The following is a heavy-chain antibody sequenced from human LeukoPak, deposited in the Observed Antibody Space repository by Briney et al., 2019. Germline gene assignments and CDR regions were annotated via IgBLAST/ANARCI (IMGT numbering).Heavy chain of an antibody. CDR2: ISSSSSTI. CDR1: GLTFSSYS. Sequence: GSLRLSCSASGLTFSSYSMNWVRQAPGKGLEWVSYISSSSSTIYYADSVKGRFTISRDNAKNSLHLQMNSLRGEDTAVYYCARGRVSPDVWGKGTTVTVSS. J-gene: IGHJ6*04. CDR3: ARGRVSPDV. V-gene: IGHV3-48*04.